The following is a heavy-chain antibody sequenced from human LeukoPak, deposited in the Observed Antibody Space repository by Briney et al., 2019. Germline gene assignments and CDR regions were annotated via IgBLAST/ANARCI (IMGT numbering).Heavy chain of an antibody. CDR2: IYYSGST. J-gene: IGHJ4*02. Sequence: SETLSLTCTVSGGSISSGDYYWIWIRQPPGKGLEWIGYIYYSGSTYYNPSLKSRVTVSVDTSKNQFSLKLSSVTAADTAVYYCARLSGSYYPDYWGQGTLVTVSS. D-gene: IGHD1-26*01. CDR1: GGSISSGDYY. CDR3: ARLSGSYYPDY. V-gene: IGHV4-30-4*08.